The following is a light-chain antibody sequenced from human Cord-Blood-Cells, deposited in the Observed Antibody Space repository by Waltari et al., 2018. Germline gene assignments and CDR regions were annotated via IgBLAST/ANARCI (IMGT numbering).Light chain of an antibody. V-gene: IGLV2-11*01. CDR2: DVR. CDR3: CSYAGSYTYV. J-gene: IGLJ1*01. Sequence: QSALTQPRAVSGSPGQSAPLSCTGTSGDVGGYTYVPWYLQHPGNAPKLMIYDVRKRPSAVPERFSGSKSGNTASLTIAGLQAEDEADYYCCSYAGSYTYVFGTGTKVTVL. CDR1: SGDVGGYTY.